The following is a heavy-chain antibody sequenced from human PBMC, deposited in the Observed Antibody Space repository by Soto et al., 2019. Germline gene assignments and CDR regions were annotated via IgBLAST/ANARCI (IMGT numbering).Heavy chain of an antibody. CDR2: ISGSGGST. Sequence: GGSLRLSCAASGFTFSSYAMSWVRQAPGKGLEWVSAISGSGGSTYYADSVKGRFTISRDNSKNTLYLQMNSLRAEDTAVYSCAKALAPTGTTDYFDYWGQGPLVTVSS. D-gene: IGHD4-17*01. CDR1: GFTFSSYA. V-gene: IGHV3-23*01. J-gene: IGHJ4*02. CDR3: AKALAPTGTTDYFDY.